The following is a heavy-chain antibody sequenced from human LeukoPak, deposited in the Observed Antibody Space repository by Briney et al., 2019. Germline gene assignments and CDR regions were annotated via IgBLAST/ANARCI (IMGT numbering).Heavy chain of an antibody. J-gene: IGHJ4*02. D-gene: IGHD3-22*01. CDR2: IYYSGST. Sequence: SETLSLTCAVCGGSISSYYWSWIRQPPGKGLEGIGDIYYSGSTNYNPSLKSRVTISVDTSKNQFSLKLSSLTAPDTAVYYCARGRRHYYDSSGYYYETGIFDYWGQGTLVTVSS. V-gene: IGHV4-59*01. CDR3: ARGRRHYYDSSGYYYETGIFDY. CDR1: GGSISSYY.